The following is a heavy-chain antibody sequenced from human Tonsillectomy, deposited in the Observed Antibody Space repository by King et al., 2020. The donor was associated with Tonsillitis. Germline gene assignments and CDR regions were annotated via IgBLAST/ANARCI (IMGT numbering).Heavy chain of an antibody. V-gene: IGHV4-34*01. CDR1: GGSFSAYY. Sequence: VQLQQWGAGLLKPSETLSLTCAVYGGSFSAYYWSWIRQPPGKGLEWIGDLNHNGSTSYNPSLKGRVTISVDTSKNQVSLKLSSVTAADTAVYYCSSIVIILAGIEDFWGQGTLVTVSS. CDR2: LNHNGST. D-gene: IGHD2-2*02. J-gene: IGHJ4*02. CDR3: SSIVIILAGIEDF.